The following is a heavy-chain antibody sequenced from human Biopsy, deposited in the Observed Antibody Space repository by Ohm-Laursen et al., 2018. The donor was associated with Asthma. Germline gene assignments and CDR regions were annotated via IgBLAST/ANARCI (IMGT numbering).Heavy chain of an antibody. CDR3: ARTYYDFLTGQVNDAFDI. Sequence: VSVKVSCKASGYTFTSYAMHWVRQAPGQRLEWMGWINAGNGHTKYSQKFQGRVTITRDTSASTAYMELSSLRSEDTAVYYCARTYYDFLTGQVNDAFDIWGQGTMVTVSS. J-gene: IGHJ3*02. CDR2: INAGNGHT. V-gene: IGHV1-3*01. CDR1: GYTFTSYA. D-gene: IGHD3-9*01.